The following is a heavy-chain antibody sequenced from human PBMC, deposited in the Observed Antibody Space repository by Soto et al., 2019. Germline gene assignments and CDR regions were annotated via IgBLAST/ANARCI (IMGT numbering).Heavy chain of an antibody. J-gene: IGHJ6*02. CDR3: ARGHDSRDYYSYYYGMDV. D-gene: IGHD3-22*01. CDR2: FYYSGST. V-gene: IGHV4-59*01. Sequence: SETLSLTCIVSGGSITSYYWSWIRQPPGKGLEWIGYFYYSGSTNYNPSLKSRVTISVDTSKNQFSLKLSSVTAADTAVYYCARGHDSRDYYSYYYGMDVWGQVTTVTVS. CDR1: GGSITSYY.